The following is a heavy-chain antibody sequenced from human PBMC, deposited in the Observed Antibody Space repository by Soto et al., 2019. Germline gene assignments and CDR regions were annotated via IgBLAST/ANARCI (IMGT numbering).Heavy chain of an antibody. CDR1: GFTFSSYS. V-gene: IGHV3-21*01. J-gene: IGHJ6*02. CDR3: PRYLAARYGMDV. D-gene: IGHD6-13*01. Sequence: GGSLRLSCAASGFTFSSYSMNWFRQAPGKGLEWVSSISSSSSYIYYADSVKGRFTSSSDNAKNSLYLQMNILRAEDTAVYYCPRYLAARYGMDVWGQGTTVTVSS. CDR2: ISSSSSYI.